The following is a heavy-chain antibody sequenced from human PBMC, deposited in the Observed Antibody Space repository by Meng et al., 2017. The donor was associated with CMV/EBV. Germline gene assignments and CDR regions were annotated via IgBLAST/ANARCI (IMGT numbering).Heavy chain of an antibody. Sequence: SCKASGGTFSSYAISWVRQAPGQGLEWMGGIIPIFGTANYAQKFQGRVTITTDESTSTAYMELSSPRSEDTAVYYCARDMAILGFDPWGQGTLVTVSS. CDR3: ARDMAILGFDP. J-gene: IGHJ5*02. V-gene: IGHV1-69*05. D-gene: IGHD2-15*01. CDR1: GGTFSSYA. CDR2: IIPIFGTA.